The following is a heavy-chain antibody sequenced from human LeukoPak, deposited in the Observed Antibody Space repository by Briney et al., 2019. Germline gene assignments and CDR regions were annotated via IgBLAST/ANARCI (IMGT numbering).Heavy chain of an antibody. CDR2: IWYDGSNR. J-gene: IGHJ4*02. CDR3: AREDDGSFDY. V-gene: IGHV3-33*08. D-gene: IGHD1-1*01. Sequence: PGGSLRLSCAASGFTFSSYGMHWVRQAPGKGLEWVAVIWYDGSNRYYADSVKGRFTISRDNSKNTLYLQMSSLRAEDTAVYYCAREDDGSFDYWGQGTLVTVSS. CDR1: GFTFSSYG.